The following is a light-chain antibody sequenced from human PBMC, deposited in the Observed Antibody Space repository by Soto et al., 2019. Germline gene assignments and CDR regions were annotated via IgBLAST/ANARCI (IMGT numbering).Light chain of an antibody. V-gene: IGLV2-14*01. J-gene: IGLJ1*01. CDR3: TSFSSSTSLYV. Sequence: SVLTQPASVSGSPGQSITISCTGTSSDVGGYNYVSWYQQHPGTAPKLMIYEVSNRPSGVSNRFSGSKSGNTASLTISGLQAEDEAYYYCTSFSSSTSLYVFGTGTKVTVL. CDR1: SSDVGGYNY. CDR2: EVS.